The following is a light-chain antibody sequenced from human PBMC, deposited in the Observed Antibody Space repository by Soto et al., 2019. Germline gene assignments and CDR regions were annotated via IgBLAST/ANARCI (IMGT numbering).Light chain of an antibody. Sequence: QSALTQPASVSGSPGQSITISCTGTSSDVGSYNLVSWYQQHPGKAPKLMIYEGSQRPPGVSNRFSGSKSGNTASLTISGLQAEDEADYYCCSYAGSSTVVFGGGTKLTVL. CDR3: CSYAGSSTVV. V-gene: IGLV2-23*01. CDR2: EGS. J-gene: IGLJ2*01. CDR1: SSDVGSYNL.